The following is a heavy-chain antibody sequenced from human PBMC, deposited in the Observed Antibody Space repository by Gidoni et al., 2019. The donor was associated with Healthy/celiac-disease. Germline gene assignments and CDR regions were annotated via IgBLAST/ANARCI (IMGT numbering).Heavy chain of an antibody. J-gene: IGHJ6*03. CDR1: GYSFTSYW. D-gene: IGHD6-19*01. CDR2: IYPGDSDT. Sequence: EVQLVQSGAEVQKPGESLKISCKGSGYSFTSYWIGWVRQMPGKGLEWMGIIYPGDSDTRYSPSFQGQVTISADKSISTAYLQWSSLKASDTAMYYCARHSFFRYSSGWCPSCYYMDVWGKGTTVTVSS. CDR3: ARHSFFRYSSGWCPSCYYMDV. V-gene: IGHV5-51*01.